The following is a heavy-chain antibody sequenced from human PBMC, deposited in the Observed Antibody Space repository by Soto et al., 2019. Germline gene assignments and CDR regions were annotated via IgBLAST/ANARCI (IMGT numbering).Heavy chain of an antibody. CDR2: IYNEFT. CDR3: VREPRYCSGGSCSIMGDAFDI. CDR1: GFSVTDIY. D-gene: IGHD2-15*01. V-gene: IGHV3-66*01. Sequence: EVQLVESGGGLVQPGGSLRLSCVASGFSVTDIYMNWVRQAPGKGLEWVLVIYNEFTDYADSVRGRFSISTDSSKNALYLQMNSLRAEDSAVYYCVREPRYCSGGSCSIMGDAFDIWGQGTKVTVSS. J-gene: IGHJ3*02.